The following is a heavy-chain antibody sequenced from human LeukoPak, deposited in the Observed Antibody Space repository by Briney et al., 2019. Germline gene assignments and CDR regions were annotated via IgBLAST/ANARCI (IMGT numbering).Heavy chain of an antibody. CDR1: GGPISSGGYS. J-gene: IGHJ4*02. CDR2: IYHSGST. D-gene: IGHD6-19*01. Sequence: SETLSLTCAVSGGPISSGGYSWSWIRQPPGKGLEWIGYIYHSGSTYYNPSLKGRVTISVDRSKNQFSLKLSSVTAADTAVYYCARIAVAGTYDYWGQGTLVTVSS. V-gene: IGHV4-30-2*01. CDR3: ARIAVAGTYDY.